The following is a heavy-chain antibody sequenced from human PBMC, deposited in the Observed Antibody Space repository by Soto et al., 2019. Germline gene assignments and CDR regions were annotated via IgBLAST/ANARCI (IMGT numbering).Heavy chain of an antibody. J-gene: IGHJ5*02. V-gene: IGHV1-18*01. Sequence: ASVKVSCKASGYTFTSYGISWVRQAPGQGLEWMGWISAYNGNTNYAQKLQGRVTMTTDTSTSTAYMELRSLRSDDTAVYYCARDMRVVVPAAIRWLDPWGQGTQVTVSS. CDR1: GYTFTSYG. CDR2: ISAYNGNT. CDR3: ARDMRVVVPAAIRWLDP. D-gene: IGHD2-2*02.